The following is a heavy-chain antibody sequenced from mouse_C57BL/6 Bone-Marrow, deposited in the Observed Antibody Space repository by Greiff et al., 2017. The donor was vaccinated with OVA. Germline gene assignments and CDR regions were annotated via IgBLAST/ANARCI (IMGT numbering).Heavy chain of an antibody. CDR3: ARHEDVVYYGSSWFAY. J-gene: IGHJ3*01. V-gene: IGHV1-62-2*01. D-gene: IGHD1-1*01. Sequence: QVQLQQSGAELVKPGASVKLSCKASGYTFTEYTIHWVKQRSGQGLEWIGWFYPGSGSIKYNEKFKDKATLTADKSSSTVYMELSSLTSEDSAVYFCARHEDVVYYGSSWFAYWGQGTLVTVSA. CDR1: GYTFTEYT. CDR2: FYPGSGSI.